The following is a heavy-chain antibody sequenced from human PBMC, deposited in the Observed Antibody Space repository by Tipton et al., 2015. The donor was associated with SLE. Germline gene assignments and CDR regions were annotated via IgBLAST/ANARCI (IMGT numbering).Heavy chain of an antibody. CDR3: ARVFVRAFDY. CDR1: GYTFTNYG. CDR2: ISADNGVT. Sequence: QSGAEVKKPGASVKVSCKTSGYTFTNYGISWVRQAPGQGLEWMGWISADNGVTDFGPKFRDRVTLTTDTSTTTAYMDLWSLTSDDTAVYYCARVFVRAFDYWGQGTLVTVSA. J-gene: IGHJ4*02. D-gene: IGHD2/OR15-2a*01. V-gene: IGHV1-18*01.